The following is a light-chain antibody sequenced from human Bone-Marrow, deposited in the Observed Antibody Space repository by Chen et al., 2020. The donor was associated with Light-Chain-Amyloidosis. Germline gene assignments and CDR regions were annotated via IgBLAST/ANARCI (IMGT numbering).Light chain of an antibody. CDR3: QVWDRSSDRPV. CDR2: DDS. V-gene: IGLV3-21*02. J-gene: IGLJ3*02. Sequence: SYVLNQPSSASVAPGQTATLACGGNNIGSTSVHWYRQTPCQAPLLVVYDDSARPSGIPERLSGSNSGNTATLTISRVESGDEADYYCQVWDRSSDRPVFGGGTKLTVL. CDR1: NIGSTS.